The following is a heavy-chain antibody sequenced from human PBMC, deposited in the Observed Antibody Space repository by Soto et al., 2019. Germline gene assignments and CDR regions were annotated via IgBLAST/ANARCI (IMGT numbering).Heavy chain of an antibody. CDR3: ARSWNDVYYYYMDV. Sequence: SETLSLTCTVSGGSISSSSYYWGWIRQPPGKGLEWIGSIYYSGSTYYNPSLKSRVTISVDTSKNQFSLKLSSVTAADTAVYYCARSWNDVYYYYMDVWGKGTTVTVSS. J-gene: IGHJ6*03. CDR1: GGSISSSSYY. CDR2: IYYSGST. V-gene: IGHV4-39*01. D-gene: IGHD1-1*01.